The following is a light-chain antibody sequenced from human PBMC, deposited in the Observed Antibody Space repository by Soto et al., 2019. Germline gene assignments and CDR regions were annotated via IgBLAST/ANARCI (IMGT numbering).Light chain of an antibody. CDR2: DTS. J-gene: IGKJ4*01. Sequence: EIVLTQSPGTLSLSVGERVTLSCRASQSVSSYLAWYQQTPGQAPRLLIYDTSNRATGTPDRFSGSGSGTDFTLTISRLEPADCTVYYWQQYGSSPLTFGGGTKVEIK. V-gene: IGKV3-20*01. CDR1: QSVSSY. CDR3: QQYGSSPLT.